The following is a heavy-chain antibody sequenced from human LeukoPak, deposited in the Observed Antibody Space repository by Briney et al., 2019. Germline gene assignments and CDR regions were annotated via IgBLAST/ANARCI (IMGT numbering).Heavy chain of an antibody. CDR2: IYHSGST. CDR3: ARGGYYYGSGNDY. D-gene: IGHD3-10*01. J-gene: IGHJ4*02. Sequence: SETLSLTCAVSGGSISSSNWWSWVRQPPGKGLEWIGEIYHSGSTNYNPSLKSRVTISEDKSKNQFSLKLSSVTAADTAVYYCARGGYYYGSGNDYRGQGTLVTVSS. V-gene: IGHV4-4*02. CDR1: GGSISSSNW.